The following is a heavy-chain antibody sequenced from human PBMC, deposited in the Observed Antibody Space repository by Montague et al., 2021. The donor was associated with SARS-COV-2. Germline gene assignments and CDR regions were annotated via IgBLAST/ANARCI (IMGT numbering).Heavy chain of an antibody. CDR2: IYYSGST. J-gene: IGHJ5*02. CDR3: ARDRGFWEDWFDH. V-gene: IGHV4-59*12. Sequence: SETLSLTCAVSGGSISRYYWSWIRQPPGKGLEWIGYIYYSGSTNYNPSLKSRVTISVDTSKNQLSLNLSSVTAADTAVYYCARDRGFWEDWFDHWGQGTLVTVSS. D-gene: IGHD3-10*01. CDR1: GGSISRYY.